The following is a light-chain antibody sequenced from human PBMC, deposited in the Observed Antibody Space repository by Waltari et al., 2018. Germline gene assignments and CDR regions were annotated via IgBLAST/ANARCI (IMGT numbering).Light chain of an antibody. Sequence: DIQLTQSPSFLSASVGDRVTITCRASQSSSDYLNWYQQKPGKAPKLLIYAASTLQSGGPSRFSGSGSGTDFALTISSLQPEDFATYYCQQSYSFGQGTRLEIK. V-gene: IGKV1-39*01. CDR3: QQSYS. CDR2: AAS. CDR1: QSSSDY. J-gene: IGKJ5*01.